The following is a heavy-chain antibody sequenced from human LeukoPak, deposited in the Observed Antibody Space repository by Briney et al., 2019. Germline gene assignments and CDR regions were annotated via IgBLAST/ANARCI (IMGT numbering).Heavy chain of an antibody. Sequence: GGSLRLSCAASGFTFSSYAMHWVRQAPGKGLEWVAVISYDGSNKYYADSVKGRFTISRDNSKNTLYLQMNSLRAEDTAVYYCAKAAPYSSGWREDYWGQGTLVTVSS. CDR2: ISYDGSNK. J-gene: IGHJ4*02. CDR3: AKAAPYSSGWREDY. V-gene: IGHV3-30*04. D-gene: IGHD6-19*01. CDR1: GFTFSSYA.